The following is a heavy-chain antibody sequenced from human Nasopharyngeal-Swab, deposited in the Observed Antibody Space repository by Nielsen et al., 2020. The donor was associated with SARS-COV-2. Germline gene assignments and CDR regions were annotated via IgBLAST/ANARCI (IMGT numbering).Heavy chain of an antibody. J-gene: IGHJ4*02. Sequence: GESLKISCAASGFTFSSYSMNWVRQAPGKGLEWVSYISSSSSTIYYADSVKGRFTISRDNSKNTLYLQMNSLRAEDTAVYYCASSPVAGSYEDYFDYWSQGTLVTVSS. CDR1: GFTFSSYS. CDR3: ASSPVAGSYEDYFDY. CDR2: ISSSSSTI. V-gene: IGHV3-48*01. D-gene: IGHD6-19*01.